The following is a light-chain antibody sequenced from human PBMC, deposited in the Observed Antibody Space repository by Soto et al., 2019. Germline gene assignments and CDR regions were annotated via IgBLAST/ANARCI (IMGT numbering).Light chain of an antibody. CDR2: DEX. V-gene: IGKV1-12*01. Sequence: DIQITQSSSSVSASVXDRVTITCWASQGLVRCFGXXNQKXXXXTKIXXXDEXSLRSGVLSRFSGSGSGRDFTLTISSLQPEDFATYYCRQANSFSPSTFGQGTRLEIK. CDR3: RQANSFSPST. J-gene: IGKJ5*01. CDR1: QGLVRC.